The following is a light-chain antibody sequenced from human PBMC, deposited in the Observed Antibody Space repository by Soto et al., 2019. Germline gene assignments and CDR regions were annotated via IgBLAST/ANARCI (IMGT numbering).Light chain of an antibody. V-gene: IGKV3-15*01. Sequence: EIGMTQSPATLSVSPGERATLSCRASQSVSNSLAWYQQKPGQAHRYLIYAASTRATGIPARFSGSGSGTEFTLTISLLQSEDFAVYYCQQYDNWPHTFGPGTKVDLK. J-gene: IGKJ3*01. CDR3: QQYDNWPHT. CDR1: QSVSNS. CDR2: AAS.